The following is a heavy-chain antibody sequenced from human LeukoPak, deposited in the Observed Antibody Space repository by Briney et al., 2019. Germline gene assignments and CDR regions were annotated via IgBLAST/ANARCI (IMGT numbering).Heavy chain of an antibody. D-gene: IGHD6-13*01. V-gene: IGHV1-46*01. CDR2: INPSSGST. CDR3: ARKVDYSSSWRTRAHDY. Sequence: ASVKVSCKASGYTFTSYHMHWVRQAPGQGLEWMGIINPSSGSTSYAQKFQGRVTMTRDTSTSTVYMELSSLRSEDTAVYHCARKVDYSSSWRTRAHDYWGQGTLVTVSS. CDR1: GYTFTSYH. J-gene: IGHJ4*02.